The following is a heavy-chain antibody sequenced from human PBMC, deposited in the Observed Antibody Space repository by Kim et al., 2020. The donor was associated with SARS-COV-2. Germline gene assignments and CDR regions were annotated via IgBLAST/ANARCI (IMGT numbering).Heavy chain of an antibody. V-gene: IGHV3-23*01. CDR1: GFTFSSYA. CDR2: ISGSGGST. CDR3: AKDWYYSNYYNIFDY. D-gene: IGHD4-4*01. J-gene: IGHJ4*02. Sequence: GGSLRLSCAASGFTFSSYAMSWVRQAPGKGLEWVSAISGSGGSTYYADSVKGRFTISRDNSKNTLYLQMNSLRAEDTAVYYCAKDWYYSNYYNIFDYWGQGTLVTVSS.